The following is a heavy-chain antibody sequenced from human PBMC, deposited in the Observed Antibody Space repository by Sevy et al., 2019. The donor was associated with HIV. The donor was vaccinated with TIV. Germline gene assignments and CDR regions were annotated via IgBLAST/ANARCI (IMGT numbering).Heavy chain of an antibody. CDR1: GGSISSSSYY. CDR3: AREYYYDSSGYYNDYYGMDV. Sequence: SETLSLTCTVSGGSISSSSYYWGWIRQPPGKGLEWIGSIYYSGSTYYNPSLKSRVTISVDTSKIQYSLKLSSVTAADTAVYYCAREYYYDSSGYYNDYYGMDVWGQGTTVTVSS. D-gene: IGHD3-22*01. V-gene: IGHV4-39*02. J-gene: IGHJ6*02. CDR2: IYYSGST.